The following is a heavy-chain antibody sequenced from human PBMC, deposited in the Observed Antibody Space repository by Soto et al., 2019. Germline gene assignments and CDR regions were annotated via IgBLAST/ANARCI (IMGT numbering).Heavy chain of an antibody. V-gene: IGHV4-59*01. CDR2: SSYSGNT. Sequence: QVHLRESGPGLVKPSETLSLSCTVSGGSISNFYWSWIRQPPGKGLEWIGYSSYSGNTNYNPSLKSRVSISVDTSKNQLSLNLTSVTAADTAGYYCARAKMVLSRSNFDSWGQAPPVTVSS. CDR3: ARAKMVLSRSNFDS. D-gene: IGHD2-8*01. J-gene: IGHJ4*02. CDR1: GGSISNFY.